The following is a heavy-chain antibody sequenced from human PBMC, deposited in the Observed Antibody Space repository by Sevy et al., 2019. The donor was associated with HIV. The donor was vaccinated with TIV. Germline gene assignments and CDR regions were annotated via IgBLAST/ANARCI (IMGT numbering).Heavy chain of an antibody. CDR3: AKTIAPMITFGGVIVMGYFDY. V-gene: IGHV3-23*01. J-gene: IGHJ4*02. D-gene: IGHD3-16*02. CDR2: ISGSGGST. Sequence: GGSLRLSCAASGFTFSSYAMSWVRQAPGKGLEWVSAISGSGGSTYYADSVKGRFTISRDNSKNTLYLQTNSLRAEDTAVYYCAKTIAPMITFGGVIVMGYFDYWGQGTLVTVSS. CDR1: GFTFSSYA.